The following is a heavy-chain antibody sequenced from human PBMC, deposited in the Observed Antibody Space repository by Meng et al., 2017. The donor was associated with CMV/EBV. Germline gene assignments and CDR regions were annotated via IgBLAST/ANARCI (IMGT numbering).Heavy chain of an antibody. D-gene: IGHD6-13*01. CDR3: ARGVPSAAAPRWVDP. V-gene: IGHV1-18*01. J-gene: IGHJ5*02. CDR1: GYTFSNYG. CDR2: ITTDDDSR. Sequence: ASVKVSCKASGYTFSNYGIAWVRQAPGQGLEWMGWITTDDDSRKKLGRVTMTTDTSTSTAYMELRSLRSDDTAVYYCARGVPSAAAPRWVDPWGQGTLVTVSS.